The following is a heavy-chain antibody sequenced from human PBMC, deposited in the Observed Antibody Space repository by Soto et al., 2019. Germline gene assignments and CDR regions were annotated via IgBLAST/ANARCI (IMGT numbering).Heavy chain of an antibody. CDR2: INPSGGRT. V-gene: IGHV1-46*01. Sequence: ASVKVSCKASGNSVTTYYMHWVRQAPGQGLEWMGIINPSGGRTTYAQKFQGRVNMTRDTSTSTFHMELSSLTSEDTAVYYCAGLYHYDSRGYYDYWGQGTLVTVS. D-gene: IGHD3-22*01. J-gene: IGHJ4*02. CDR3: AGLYHYDSRGYYDY. CDR1: GNSVTTYY.